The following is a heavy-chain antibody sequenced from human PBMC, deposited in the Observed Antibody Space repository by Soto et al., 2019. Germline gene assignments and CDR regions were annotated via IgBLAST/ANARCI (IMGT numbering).Heavy chain of an antibody. J-gene: IGHJ4*02. CDR1: GVSFSGYY. CDR3: ASSGIAAAGFNY. D-gene: IGHD6-13*01. Sequence: SETMSLTCAVYGVSFSGYYWSWIRQPPGKGLEWIGEINHSGSTNYNPSLKSRVTISVDTSKNQFSLKLSSVTAADTAVYYCASSGIAAAGFNYWGQGTLVTVSS. V-gene: IGHV4-34*01. CDR2: INHSGST.